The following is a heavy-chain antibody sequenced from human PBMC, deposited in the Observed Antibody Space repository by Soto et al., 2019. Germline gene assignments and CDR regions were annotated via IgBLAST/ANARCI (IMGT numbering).Heavy chain of an antibody. CDR1: GGTFSSYA. V-gene: IGHV1-69*13. CDR3: ARDHLGCSGGSCYPNYYFDY. J-gene: IGHJ4*02. CDR2: IIPIFGTA. D-gene: IGHD2-15*01. Sequence: ASVKVSCKASGGTFSSYAISWVRQAPGQGLEWMGGIIPIFGTANYAQKFQGRVTITADESTSTAYMELSSLRSEDTAVYYCARDHLGCSGGSCYPNYYFDYWGQGTLVTVSS.